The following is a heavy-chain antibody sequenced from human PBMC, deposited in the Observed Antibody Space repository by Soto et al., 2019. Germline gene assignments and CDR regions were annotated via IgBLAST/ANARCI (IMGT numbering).Heavy chain of an antibody. Sequence: GGSLRLSCAASGFTFSSYGMHWVRQAPGKGLEWVAVISYDGSNKYYADSVKGRFTISRDNSKNTLYLQMNSLRAEDRAVYYGAKGGWAASARGWGGHYYYMDVWGKGTTVTVSS. D-gene: IGHD1-26*01. CDR2: ISYDGSNK. J-gene: IGHJ6*03. V-gene: IGHV3-30*18. CDR3: AKGGWAASARGWGGHYYYMDV. CDR1: GFTFSSYG.